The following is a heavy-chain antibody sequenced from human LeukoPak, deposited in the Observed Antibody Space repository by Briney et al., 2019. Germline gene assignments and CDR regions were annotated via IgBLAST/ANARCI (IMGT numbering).Heavy chain of an antibody. Sequence: SASLSLTCTVSGGSISSYYWSWIRQPPGKGLEWIGYIYYSGSTNYTPSLKSRVTISVDTSKNQFSLKLSSVTAADTAVYYCARAEGYYDSSGYSYYFDYWGQGTLVTVSA. CDR2: IYYSGST. CDR3: ARAEGYYDSSGYSYYFDY. V-gene: IGHV4-59*01. J-gene: IGHJ4*02. CDR1: GGSISSYY. D-gene: IGHD3-22*01.